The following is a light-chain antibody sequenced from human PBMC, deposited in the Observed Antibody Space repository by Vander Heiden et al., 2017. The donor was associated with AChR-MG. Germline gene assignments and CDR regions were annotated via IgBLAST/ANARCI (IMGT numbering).Light chain of an antibody. J-gene: IGLJ3*02. Sequence: QSVLTQPPSVSGAPGQRVSISCTGNRSNIGANYDVPWYQQLPQTAPKLLIYGNNNRPSGVPDRFSGSKSGTSASLVITGLQAEDEADYYCQSFDSTLRGSVFGGGTKLTVL. CDR1: RSNIGANYD. V-gene: IGLV1-40*01. CDR3: QSFDSTLRGSV. CDR2: GNN.